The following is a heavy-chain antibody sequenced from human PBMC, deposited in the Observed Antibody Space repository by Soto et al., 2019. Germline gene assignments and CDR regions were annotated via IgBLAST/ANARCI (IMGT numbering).Heavy chain of an antibody. CDR1: GGSISSYY. Sequence: SETLSLTCTVSGGSISSYYWSWIRQPPGKGLEWIGYIYYSGSTNYNPSLKSRVTISVDTSKNQFSLKLSSVTAADTAVYYCARANFWSGYWNFDYWGQGTLVTVSS. J-gene: IGHJ4*02. V-gene: IGHV4-59*08. CDR3: ARANFWSGYWNFDY. CDR2: IYYSGST. D-gene: IGHD3-3*01.